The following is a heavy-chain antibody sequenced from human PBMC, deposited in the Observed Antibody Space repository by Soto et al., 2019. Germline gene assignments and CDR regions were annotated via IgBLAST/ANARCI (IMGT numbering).Heavy chain of an antibody. CDR3: ARGRYCLTGRCFPNWFDS. J-gene: IGHJ5*01. D-gene: IGHD7-27*01. CDR1: GDSISNLDYF. CDR2: IYKSATT. V-gene: IGHV4-30-4*01. Sequence: SETLSLACSVSGDSISNLDYFWAWIRQPPGQALEYIGYIYKSATTYYNPSFESRVAISVDTSKSQFSLNVTSVTAADTAVYFCARGRYCLTGRCFPNWFDSWGQGALVTVS.